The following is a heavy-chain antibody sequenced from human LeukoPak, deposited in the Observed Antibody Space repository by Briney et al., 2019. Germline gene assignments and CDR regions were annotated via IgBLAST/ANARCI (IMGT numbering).Heavy chain of an antibody. CDR3: ARPYYYDSRIDP. D-gene: IGHD3-22*01. J-gene: IGHJ5*02. CDR1: GGSISSGDYY. Sequence: SQTLSLTCTVSGGSISSGDYYWSWIREPPGKGLEWIAYMYYSGSTYYNPSLKSRVTMSADTSRNQLSLKLGSVTAADTAVYYCARPYYYDSRIDPWGQGILVTVSS. V-gene: IGHV4-30-4*01. CDR2: MYYSGST.